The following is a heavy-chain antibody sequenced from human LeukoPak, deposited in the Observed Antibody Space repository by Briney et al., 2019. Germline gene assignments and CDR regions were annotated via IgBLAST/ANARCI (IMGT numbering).Heavy chain of an antibody. CDR2: IYPGDSDT. CDR3: ASPTTVTTIDFDI. D-gene: IGHD4-17*01. V-gene: IGHV5-51*01. J-gene: IGHJ3*02. CDR1: GYSFTSYW. Sequence: GESLKISCKGSGYSFTSYWIGWVRQMPGKGLEWTGIIYPGDSDTRYSPSFQGQVTISADKSISTAYLQWSSLRASDTAMYYCASPTTVTTIDFDIWGQGKMVTVSS.